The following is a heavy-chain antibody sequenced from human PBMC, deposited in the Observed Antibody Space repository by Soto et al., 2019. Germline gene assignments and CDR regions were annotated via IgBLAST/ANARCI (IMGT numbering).Heavy chain of an antibody. CDR2: ITGTGDYA. CDR3: GKDPNGDYFGAFDF. Sequence: EVQMLESGGGLVQPGGSLRLSCAASGFTFSSYALTWVRQVPGKGLEWVSSITGTGDYARYIDSVKGRFTITRDNAKNTLFLQLTSLRADDTAIYYCGKDPNGDYFGAFDFWGQGTMVTVSS. V-gene: IGHV3-23*01. CDR1: GFTFSSYA. J-gene: IGHJ3*01. D-gene: IGHD4-17*01.